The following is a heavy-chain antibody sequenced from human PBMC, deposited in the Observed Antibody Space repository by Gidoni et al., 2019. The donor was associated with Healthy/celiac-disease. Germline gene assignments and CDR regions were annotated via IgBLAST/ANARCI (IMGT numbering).Heavy chain of an antibody. Sequence: QVQLVQSGAEVKKPGSSVKVSCKASGGTFSSYTISWVRQAPGQGLEWMGRTIPILGIANYTQKFQGRVTITADKSTSTAYMELSSLRSEDTAVYYCARGQHWGAAADHGYYYYGMDVWGQGTTVTVSS. J-gene: IGHJ6*02. CDR2: TIPILGIA. CDR3: ARGQHWGAAADHGYYYYGMDV. CDR1: GGTFSSYT. V-gene: IGHV1-69*02. D-gene: IGHD6-13*01.